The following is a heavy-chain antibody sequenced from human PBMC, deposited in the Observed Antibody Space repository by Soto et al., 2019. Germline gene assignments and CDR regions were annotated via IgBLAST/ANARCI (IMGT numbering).Heavy chain of an antibody. CDR2: ISAYNGNT. D-gene: IGHD3-22*01. J-gene: IGHJ3*02. CDR3: ARDREIVVVEDAFDI. V-gene: IGHV1-18*01. Sequence: GASVKVSCKASGYTFTSYGISWVRQAPGQGLEWMGWISAYNGNTNYAQKLQGRVTTTTDTSTSTAYMELRSLRPDDTAVYYCARDREIVVVEDAFDIWGQGTMVTVSS. CDR1: GYTFTSYG.